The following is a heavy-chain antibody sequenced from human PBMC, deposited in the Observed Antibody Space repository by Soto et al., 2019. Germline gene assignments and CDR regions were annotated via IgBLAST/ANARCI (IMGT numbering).Heavy chain of an antibody. Sequence: QVQLVESGGGVVQPGRSLTLSCAASGFTFRNYAMHWVRQAPGKGLEWVATISYDGDNKYYTDSVKGPFTISRDNSKYTLYLHMNSLRPEDTAVYYCARPWGQLSTYYYGMDTWGQGTTVTVSS. CDR1: GFTFRNYA. CDR2: ISYDGDNK. V-gene: IGHV3-30-3*01. J-gene: IGHJ6*02. CDR3: ARPWGQLSTYYYGMDT. D-gene: IGHD3-16*01.